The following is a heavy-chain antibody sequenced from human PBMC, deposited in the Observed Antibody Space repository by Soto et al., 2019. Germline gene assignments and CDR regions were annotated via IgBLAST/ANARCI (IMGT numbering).Heavy chain of an antibody. CDR3: AKDLMEYSSSGLFDY. D-gene: IGHD6-6*01. V-gene: IGHV3-23*01. Sequence: GGSLRLSCAASGFTFSSYAMSWVRQAPGKGLEWVSAISGSDGSTYYADSVKGRFTISRDNSKNTLYLQMNSLRAEDTAVYYCAKDLMEYSSSGLFDYWGQGTLVTVSS. CDR1: GFTFSSYA. J-gene: IGHJ4*02. CDR2: ISGSDGST.